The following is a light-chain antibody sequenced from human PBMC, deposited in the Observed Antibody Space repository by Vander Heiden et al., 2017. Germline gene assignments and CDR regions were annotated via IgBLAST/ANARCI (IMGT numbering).Light chain of an antibody. CDR2: WAS. CDR3: QQYYSTLIT. J-gene: IGKJ5*01. V-gene: IGKV4-1*01. CDR1: QSVLYSSNNKNY. Sequence: DIVMTQSPDYLAVSLGERATINCKSSQSVLYSSNNKNYLAWYQQKPGQPPKLLIYWASTRESGVPDRFSGSGSGTDFTLTISSLQAEDVAVYYCQQYYSTLITFGQGTRLEIK.